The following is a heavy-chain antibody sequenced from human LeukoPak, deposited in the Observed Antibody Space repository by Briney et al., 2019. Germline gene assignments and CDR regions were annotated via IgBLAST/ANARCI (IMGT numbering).Heavy chain of an antibody. CDR3: ARDYRAGVYFDL. D-gene: IGHD1-26*01. J-gene: IGHJ2*01. V-gene: IGHV1-2*06. CDR2: INPNSGGT. CDR1: GYTFTDYY. Sequence: ASVKVSCKAPGYTFTDYYMHWVRQAPGQGLEWMGRINPNSGGTNYAQKFQGRVTMTRDTSISTAYMELSRLRSDDTAVYYCARDYRAGVYFDLWGRGTLVTVSS.